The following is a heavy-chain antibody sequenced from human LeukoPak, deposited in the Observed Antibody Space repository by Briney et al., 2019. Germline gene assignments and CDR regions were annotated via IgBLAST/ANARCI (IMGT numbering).Heavy chain of an antibody. Sequence: GASVKVSCKASGYTFTSYGISWVRQAPGQGLEWMGWISAYNGNTNYAQKLQGRVTVTTDTSTSTAYMELRSLRSDDTAVYYCARDLGTAMVPYFDYWGQGTLVTVSS. J-gene: IGHJ4*02. CDR2: ISAYNGNT. CDR3: ARDLGTAMVPYFDY. CDR1: GYTFTSYG. D-gene: IGHD5-18*01. V-gene: IGHV1-18*04.